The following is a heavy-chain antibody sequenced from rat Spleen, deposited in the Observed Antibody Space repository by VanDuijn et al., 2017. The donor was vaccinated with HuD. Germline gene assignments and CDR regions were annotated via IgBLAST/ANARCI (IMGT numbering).Heavy chain of an antibody. D-gene: IGHD4-3*01. CDR3: VRQDTSGYANWFAY. CDR2: ISPSGTGT. Sequence: EVQLVESGGGLVQPGGSLRLSCTTSGFTFRNYDMAWVRQAPTKGLEWVTSISPSGTGTYYRDSVRGRFTVSRDNAKIPLSLQMDSLRSEDADTYYCVRQDTSGYANWFAYWGQCTLVSVSS. J-gene: IGHJ3*01. V-gene: IGHV5-25*01. CDR1: GFTFRNYD.